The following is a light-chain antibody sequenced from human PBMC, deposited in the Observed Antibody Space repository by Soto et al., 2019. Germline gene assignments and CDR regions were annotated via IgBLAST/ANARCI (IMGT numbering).Light chain of an antibody. CDR3: QQYHNWPPSWT. CDR1: QTISSW. Sequence: DIQMTQSPSTLSGSVGDRVSITCRASQTISSWLAWYQQKPGKAPKLLIYKASTLKSGVPSRFSGSGSGTEFTLTISSLQSEDFAVYYCQQYHNWPPSWTFGQGTKV. V-gene: IGKV1-5*03. J-gene: IGKJ1*01. CDR2: KAS.